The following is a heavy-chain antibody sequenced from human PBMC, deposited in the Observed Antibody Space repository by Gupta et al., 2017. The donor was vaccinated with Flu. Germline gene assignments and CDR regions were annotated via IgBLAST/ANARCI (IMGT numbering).Heavy chain of an antibody. J-gene: IGHJ5*02. CDR3: AADHSPEGTEVPLDP. D-gene: IGHD1-1*01. Sequence: DVQLVQSGAQMTKPGATVRISCQAYGVTFTQSYLHWLRQGPEKGLEWMGHDGPKDGENRYGEKFKGKATITADTSTDEVYMNRSSLRSENTAVYYCAADHSPEGTEVPLDPWGQGSLVTVSS. V-gene: IGHV1-69-2*01. CDR2: DGPKDGEN. CDR1: GVTFTQSY.